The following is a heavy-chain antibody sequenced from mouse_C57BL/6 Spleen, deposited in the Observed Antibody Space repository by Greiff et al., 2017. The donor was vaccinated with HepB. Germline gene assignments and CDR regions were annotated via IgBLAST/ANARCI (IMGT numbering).Heavy chain of an antibody. CDR2: INPNNGGT. CDR1: GYTFTDYY. CDR3: GRDCCRRSYWYFDD. Sequence: EVQLQQSGPELVKPGASVKISCKASGYTFTDYYMNWVKQSHGKSLEWIGDINPNNGGTSYNQKFKGKATLTVDKSSSTAYLELRSLTSEDSAVYYCGRDCCRRSYWYFDDWGTGTTVTVSA. V-gene: IGHV1-26*01. D-gene: IGHD3-3*01. J-gene: IGHJ1*03.